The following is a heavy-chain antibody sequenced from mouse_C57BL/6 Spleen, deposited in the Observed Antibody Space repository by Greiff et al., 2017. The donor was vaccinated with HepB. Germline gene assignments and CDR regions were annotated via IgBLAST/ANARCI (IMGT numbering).Heavy chain of an antibody. Sequence: EVQLQQSGPELVKPGASVKISCKASGYTFTDYYMNWVKQSHGKSLEWIGDINPNNGGTSYNQKFKGKATLTVDKSSSTAYMELRSLTSEDSAVYYCARWDPIITTAYFDVWGTGTTVTVSS. CDR1: GYTFTDYY. CDR2: INPNNGGT. D-gene: IGHD1-1*01. J-gene: IGHJ1*03. CDR3: ARWDPIITTAYFDV. V-gene: IGHV1-26*01.